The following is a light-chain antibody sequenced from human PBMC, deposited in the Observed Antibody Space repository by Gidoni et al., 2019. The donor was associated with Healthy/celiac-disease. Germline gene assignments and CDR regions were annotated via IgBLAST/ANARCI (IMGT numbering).Light chain of an antibody. Sequence: SYELTQPLSVYVALGQTARITCGGNNIGSKNVHWYQQKPGQAPVLVIYRDSNRPSGIPERFSGSNSGNTATLTISRAQAGDEADYYCQVWDSSTLFGGGTKLTVL. CDR3: QVWDSSTL. CDR1: NIGSKN. V-gene: IGLV3-9*01. J-gene: IGLJ3*02. CDR2: RDS.